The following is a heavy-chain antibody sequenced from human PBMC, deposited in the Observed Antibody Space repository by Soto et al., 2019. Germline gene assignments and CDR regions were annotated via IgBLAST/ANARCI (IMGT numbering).Heavy chain of an antibody. Sequence: EVQLLESGGDLAQPGGSLRLSCADSEFTFWSYAMSWVRHAPGKGLEWVSGISATGGSTHYADSVKGRFTISRDNYKNNVLYLHMNSLRIDDTAVYFCAKDSHPGGGYSSNQYWYFDLWGRGTLVTVSS. CDR2: ISATGGST. CDR3: AKDSHPGGGYSSNQYWYFDL. V-gene: IGHV3-23*01. D-gene: IGHD4-4*01. CDR1: EFTFWSYA. J-gene: IGHJ2*01.